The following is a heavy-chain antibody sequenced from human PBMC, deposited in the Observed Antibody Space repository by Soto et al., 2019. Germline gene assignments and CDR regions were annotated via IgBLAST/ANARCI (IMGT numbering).Heavy chain of an antibody. D-gene: IGHD3-3*01. V-gene: IGHV1-46*01. CDR2: INPSGGST. CDR3: ARVLNQKYYDFWSGYYTGPAPGYYYGMDV. Sequence: ASVKVSCKASGYTFTSYYMHWVRQAPGQGLEWMGIINPSGGSTSYAQKFQGRVTMTRDTSTSTVYMELSSLRSEDTAVYYCARVLNQKYYDFWSGYYTGPAPGYYYGMDVWGQGTTVTVSS. J-gene: IGHJ6*02. CDR1: GYTFTSYY.